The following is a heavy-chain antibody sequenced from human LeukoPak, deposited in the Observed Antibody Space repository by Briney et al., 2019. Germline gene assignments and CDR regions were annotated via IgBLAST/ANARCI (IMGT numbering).Heavy chain of an antibody. D-gene: IGHD5-12*01. Sequence: PSETLSLTCGVSGGSVTSTNWWTWVRQPPGKGLEWIGEVHLDGRTNYNPSLKSRLTMSVDLSENHISLKLSSVTAADTAVYYCARGARTPSGYGSRTAGRANWFDPWGQGTLVTVSS. CDR1: GGSVTSTNW. CDR3: ARGARTPSGYGSRTAGRANWFDP. V-gene: IGHV4-4*02. J-gene: IGHJ5*02. CDR2: VHLDGRT.